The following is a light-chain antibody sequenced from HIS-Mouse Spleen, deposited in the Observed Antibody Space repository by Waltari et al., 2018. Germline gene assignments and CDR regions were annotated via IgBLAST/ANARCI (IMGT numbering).Light chain of an antibody. Sequence: DIVMTHSPDSLAVSLGERATINCKSSQSVLYSSNNKNYLAWYQQKPGQPPKLLIYWASTRESGVPDRFSGSGSGTDFTLPISSLQAEDVAVYYCQQYYSTPWTFGQGTKVEIK. CDR3: QQYYSTPWT. J-gene: IGKJ1*01. CDR1: QSVLYSSNNKNY. CDR2: WAS. V-gene: IGKV4-1*01.